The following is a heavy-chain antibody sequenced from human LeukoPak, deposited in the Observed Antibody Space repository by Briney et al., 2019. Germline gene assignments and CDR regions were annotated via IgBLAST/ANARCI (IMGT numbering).Heavy chain of an antibody. CDR1: GFGFGQYE. D-gene: IGHD5-12*01. CDR3: AKVYHSGWDYFDY. CDR2: ISGSAGST. V-gene: IGHV3-23*01. J-gene: IGHJ4*02. Sequence: GGSLRLSCAASGFGFGQYEMNWVRQAPGKGLEWVAGISGSAGSTYYADSVKGRFTISRDNSKNTLYLQMNSLRDEDTAVYYCAKVYHSGWDYFDYWGQGTLVTVSS.